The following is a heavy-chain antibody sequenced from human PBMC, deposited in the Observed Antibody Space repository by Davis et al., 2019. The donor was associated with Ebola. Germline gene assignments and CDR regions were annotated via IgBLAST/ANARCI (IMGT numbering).Heavy chain of an antibody. Sequence: KFQGRVTSTRDTSASTAYMELSSLRSEDTAVYYCARDQWQWLGYYFDYWGQGTLVTVSS. V-gene: IGHV1-3*01. CDR3: ARDQWQWLGYYFDY. D-gene: IGHD6-19*01. J-gene: IGHJ4*02.